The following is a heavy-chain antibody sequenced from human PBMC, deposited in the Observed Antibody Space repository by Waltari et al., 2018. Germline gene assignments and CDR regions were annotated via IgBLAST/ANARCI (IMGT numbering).Heavy chain of an antibody. J-gene: IGHJ5*02. CDR1: GGSISSYY. Sequence: QVQLQESGPGLVKPSETLSLTCTVSGGSISSYYWSWIRQPAGKGLEWIGRIYTSGSTNYIPPLKSRVTMSVDTSKNQFSLKLSSVTAADTAVYYCARESGDIVVVPAAKAPLNWFDPWGQGTLVTVSS. CDR3: ARESGDIVVVPAAKAPLNWFDP. CDR2: IYTSGST. D-gene: IGHD2-2*01. V-gene: IGHV4-4*07.